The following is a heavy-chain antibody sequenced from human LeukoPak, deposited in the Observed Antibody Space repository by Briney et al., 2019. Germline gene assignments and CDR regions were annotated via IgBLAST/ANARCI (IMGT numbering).Heavy chain of an antibody. CDR1: GFTFSSYG. Sequence: WGSLRLSCAASGFTFSSYGMTWVRQAPGRGLEWVSSIRPSGDNTYYGDSVKGRFTISRDSSKNTLSPQMNSLRAEDTAVYYCARGLRYSTGWYNFDYWGQGTLITVSS. V-gene: IGHV3-23*01. D-gene: IGHD6-19*01. CDR2: IRPSGDNT. J-gene: IGHJ4*02. CDR3: ARGLRYSTGWYNFDY.